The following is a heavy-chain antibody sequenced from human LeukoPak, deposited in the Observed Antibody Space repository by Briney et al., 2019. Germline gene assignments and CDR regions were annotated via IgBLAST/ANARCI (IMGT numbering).Heavy chain of an antibody. CDR3: ARDPGGSYWGAFDI. CDR2: ISSSSSTI. D-gene: IGHD1-26*01. V-gene: IGHV3-48*01. Sequence: PGGSLRLSCAASGFTFSSYSMNWVRQAPGKGLEWVSYISSSSSTIYYADSVKGRFTISRDNARNSLYLQMNSLRAEDTAVYYCARDPGGSYWGAFDIWGQGTMVTVSS. J-gene: IGHJ3*02. CDR1: GFTFSSYS.